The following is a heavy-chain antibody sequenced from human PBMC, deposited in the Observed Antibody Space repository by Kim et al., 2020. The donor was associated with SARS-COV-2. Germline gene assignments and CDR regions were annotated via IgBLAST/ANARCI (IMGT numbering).Heavy chain of an antibody. J-gene: IGHJ4*02. CDR3: ARDRDSSSSGGFDY. CDR2: ISAYNGNT. D-gene: IGHD6-6*01. CDR1: GYTFTSYG. V-gene: IGHV1-18*01. Sequence: ASVKVSCKASGYTFTSYGISWVRQAPGQGLEWMGWISAYNGNTNYAQKLQGRVTMTTDTSTSTAYMELRSLRSDDTAVYYCARDRDSSSSGGFDYWGQGTLVTVSS.